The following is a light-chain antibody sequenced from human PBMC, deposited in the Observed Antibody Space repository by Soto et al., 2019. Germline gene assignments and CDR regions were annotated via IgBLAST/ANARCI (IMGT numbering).Light chain of an antibody. Sequence: EIVMTQSPATLSVSPGERATLSCRASESVSSNLAWYQQRPGQAPRLLIYGASTKATGIPDRFGGSGSGTDFTLTISRLEPEDFAMYFCHQYGSSPVTFGGGTKVDIK. CDR2: GAS. V-gene: IGKV3-20*01. CDR3: HQYGSSPVT. J-gene: IGKJ4*01. CDR1: ESVSSN.